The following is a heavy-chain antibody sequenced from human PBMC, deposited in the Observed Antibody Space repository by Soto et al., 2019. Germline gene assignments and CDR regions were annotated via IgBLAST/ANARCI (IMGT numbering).Heavy chain of an antibody. CDR3: ARVPQISCSSWYGDYYYGMDV. CDR2: IIPIFGTA. CDR1: GGTFSSYA. Sequence: QVQLVQSGAEVKKPGSSVKVSCKASGGTFSSYAISWVRQAPGQGLEWMGGIIPIFGTANYEQKFQGRVTIPADKSTSTAYMELSSLRSEDTAVYYWARVPQISCSSWYGDYYYGMDVWGQGTTVTVSS. D-gene: IGHD6-13*01. J-gene: IGHJ6*02. V-gene: IGHV1-69*06.